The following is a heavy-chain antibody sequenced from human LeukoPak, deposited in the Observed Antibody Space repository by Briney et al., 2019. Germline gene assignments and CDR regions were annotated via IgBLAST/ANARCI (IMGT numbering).Heavy chain of an antibody. Sequence: SETLSLTCTVSGGSISAYYWSWIRQPPGKGLEWIGYIHYSGTTNYYPSLKSRVTIALDTSKNQFSLKLNSVTAADTAVYYCATISSDWYGAFDYWGQGTLVTVSS. CDR2: IHYSGTT. V-gene: IGHV4-59*08. D-gene: IGHD6-19*01. CDR1: GGSISAYY. CDR3: ATISSDWYGAFDY. J-gene: IGHJ4*02.